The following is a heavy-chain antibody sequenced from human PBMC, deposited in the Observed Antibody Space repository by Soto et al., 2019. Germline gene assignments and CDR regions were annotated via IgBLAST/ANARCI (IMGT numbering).Heavy chain of an antibody. V-gene: IGHV3-53*01. Sequence: GGSLRLSCAASGFTVSSNYMSWVRQAPGKGLEWVSVIYSGGSTYYADSVKGRFTISRDNSKNTLYLQMNSLRAEDTAVYYCACPSRYYDILTGSYYGMYVWGQGTTVTVSS. J-gene: IGHJ6*02. CDR3: ACPSRYYDILTGSYYGMYV. D-gene: IGHD3-9*01. CDR2: IYSGGST. CDR1: GFTVSSNY.